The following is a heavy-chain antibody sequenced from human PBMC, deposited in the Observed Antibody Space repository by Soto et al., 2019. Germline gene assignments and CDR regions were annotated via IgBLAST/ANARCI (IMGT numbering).Heavy chain of an antibody. J-gene: IGHJ4*02. D-gene: IGHD6-19*01. Sequence: QVQLVESGGGVVQPGRSLRLSCAASGFTFSSYGMHWVRQAPGKGLEWVAVIWYDGSNKYYADSVKGRFTISRDNSKNTLYLQMNSLRAEDTAVDCCAIVEGIAVAEHFDYWGQGTLVTVSS. CDR1: GFTFSSYG. CDR2: IWYDGSNK. CDR3: AIVEGIAVAEHFDY. V-gene: IGHV3-33*01.